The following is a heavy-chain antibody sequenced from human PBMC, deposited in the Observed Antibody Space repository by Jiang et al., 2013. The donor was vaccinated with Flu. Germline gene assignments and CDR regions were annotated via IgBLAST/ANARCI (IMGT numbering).Heavy chain of an antibody. V-gene: IGHV4-39*01. CDR1: GGSISSSSYY. Sequence: LLKPSETLSLTCTVSGGSISSSSYYWGWIRQPPGKGLEWIGSIYYSGSTYYNPSLKSRVTISVDTSKNQFSLKLSSVTAADTAVYYCARQDLNWNDVYYYYGMDVWGQGTTVTVSS. D-gene: IGHD1-20*01. CDR2: IYYSGST. J-gene: IGHJ6*02. CDR3: ARQDLNWNDVYYYYGMDV.